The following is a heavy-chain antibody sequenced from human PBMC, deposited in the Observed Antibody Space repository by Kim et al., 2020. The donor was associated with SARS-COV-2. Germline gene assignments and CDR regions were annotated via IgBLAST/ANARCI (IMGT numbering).Heavy chain of an antibody. Sequence: SETLSLTCTVSGGSISSYYWSWIRQPPGKGLEWIGYIYYSGSTNYNPSLMSRVTISVDTSKNQFSLKLSSVTAADTAVYYCARESGLYGEFGYWGQGTLVTVSS. J-gene: IGHJ4*02. CDR2: IYYSGST. CDR1: GGSISSYY. D-gene: IGHD1-26*01. V-gene: IGHV4-59*01. CDR3: ARESGLYGEFGY.